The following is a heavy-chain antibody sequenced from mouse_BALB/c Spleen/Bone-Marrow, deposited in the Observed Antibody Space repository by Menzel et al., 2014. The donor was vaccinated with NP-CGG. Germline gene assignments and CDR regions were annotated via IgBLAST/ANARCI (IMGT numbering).Heavy chain of an antibody. CDR1: GFTFSSYT. V-gene: IGHV5-12-2*01. CDR2: ISNGGGST. D-gene: IGHD2-4*01. J-gene: IGHJ4*01. CDR3: AGGLRGYAMDY. Sequence: EVMLVESGGGLVQPGGSLKLSCAASGFTFSSYTMSWVRQTPEKRLEWVAYISNGGGSTYYPDTVKGRFTISRDNAKNTLYLQMSSLKSEDTAMYYCAGGLRGYAMDYWGQGTSVTVSS.